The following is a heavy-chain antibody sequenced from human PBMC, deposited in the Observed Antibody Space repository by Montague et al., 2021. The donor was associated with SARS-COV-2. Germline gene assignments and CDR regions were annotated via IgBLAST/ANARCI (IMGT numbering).Heavy chain of an antibody. CDR2: IDWDNDK. V-gene: IGHV2-70*01. D-gene: IGHD5-18*01. J-gene: IGHJ4*02. CDR1: GFSLSTSGMC. Sequence: PALVKPTQTLTPTCTFSGFSLSTSGMCVSWIRQPPGKALEWLAVIDWDNDKSYSTSLKTRLTISKDTSKNQVVLTMTNMDPVDTATYYCARMPDQVWLDYWGQGILVTVSS. CDR3: ARMPDQVWLDY.